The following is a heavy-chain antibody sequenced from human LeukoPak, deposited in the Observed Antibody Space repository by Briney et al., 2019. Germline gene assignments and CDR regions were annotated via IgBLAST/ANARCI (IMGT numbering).Heavy chain of an antibody. CDR3: ARETGKRGMDV. D-gene: IGHD1-1*01. V-gene: IGHV3-74*01. J-gene: IGHJ6*02. CDR2: INSDGSST. CDR1: GFTFSSYW. Sequence: GGSLRLSCAASGFTFSSYWMHWVRQAPGKGLVWVSRINSDGSSTSYADSVKGRFAISRDNAKNTLYLQMNSLRAEDAAVYYCARETGKRGMDVWGQGTTVTVSS.